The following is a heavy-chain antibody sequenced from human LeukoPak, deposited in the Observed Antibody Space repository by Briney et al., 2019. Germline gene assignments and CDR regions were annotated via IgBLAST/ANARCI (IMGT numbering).Heavy chain of an antibody. CDR2: ISSSSSTI. CDR1: GFTFSSYS. J-gene: IGHJ4*02. V-gene: IGHV3-48*01. Sequence: GGSLRLSCAASGFTFSSYSMNWVRQAPGKGLEWVSYISSSSSTIYYADSVKGRFTISRDNAKNSLYLQMNSLRAEDTAVYYCARGYYDFWSGYDCWGQGTLVTVSS. D-gene: IGHD3-3*01. CDR3: ARGYYDFWSGYDC.